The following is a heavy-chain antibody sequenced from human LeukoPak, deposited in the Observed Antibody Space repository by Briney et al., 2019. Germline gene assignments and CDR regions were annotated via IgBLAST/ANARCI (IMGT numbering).Heavy chain of an antibody. Sequence: GRSLRLSCAASGFTFSSYAMNWVRQAPGKGLEWVSAICSNDNNTYYANSVKGRFTISRDNSKNTLSLQLNSLRAEDTAVYYCAKGTSSSCYSAPNYWGQGTLVTVSS. J-gene: IGHJ4*02. CDR3: AKGTSSSCYSAPNY. V-gene: IGHV3-23*01. D-gene: IGHD2-15*01. CDR1: GFTFSSYA. CDR2: ICSNDNNT.